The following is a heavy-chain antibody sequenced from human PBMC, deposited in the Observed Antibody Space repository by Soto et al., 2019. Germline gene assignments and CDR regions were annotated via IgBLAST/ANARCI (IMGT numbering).Heavy chain of an antibody. Sequence: QVQLVESGGGVVQPGRSLRLSCAASEFTFSSYGMHWVRQAPGKGLEWVAVISYDGSNKYYADSVKGRFTISRDNSKNTLYLQMNSLRAEDTAVYYCAKDPGVYYFDYWGQGTLVTVSS. J-gene: IGHJ4*02. CDR1: EFTFSSYG. CDR3: AKDPGVYYFDY. CDR2: ISYDGSNK. V-gene: IGHV3-30*18.